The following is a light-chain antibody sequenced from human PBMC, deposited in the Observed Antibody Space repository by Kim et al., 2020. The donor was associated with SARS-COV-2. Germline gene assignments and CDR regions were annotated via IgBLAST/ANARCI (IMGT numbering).Light chain of an antibody. CDR1: QDISNS. CDR2: DAF. V-gene: IGKV1-8*01. J-gene: IGKJ4*01. Sequence: ASAGNRVTITCRASQDISNSLAWYQQKPGKAPELLIYDAFTLQSGVSPRFSGSRSGTDFTLTISSLQSEDFATYYCQQHYIYPLTFGGGTKVDIK. CDR3: QQHYIYPLT.